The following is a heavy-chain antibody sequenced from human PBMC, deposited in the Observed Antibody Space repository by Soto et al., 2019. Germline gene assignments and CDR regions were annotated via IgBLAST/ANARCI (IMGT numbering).Heavy chain of an antibody. Sequence: ASMKLSCKASGYNFTSHYKHWVRQAPGQGLGWMGRINPSGGSTSYAQKFQGRVTMTRDTSTSTVYMELSSLRSEDTAVYYCARDLGRGRIAAASTYYFDYWGQGTLVTVAS. J-gene: IGHJ4*02. D-gene: IGHD6-13*01. CDR3: ARDLGRGRIAAASTYYFDY. V-gene: IGHV1-46*01. CDR2: INPSGGST. CDR1: GYNFTSHY.